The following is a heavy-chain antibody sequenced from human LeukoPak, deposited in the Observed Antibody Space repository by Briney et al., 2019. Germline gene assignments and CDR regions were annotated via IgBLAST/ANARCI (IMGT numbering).Heavy chain of an antibody. J-gene: IGHJ4*02. CDR2: FDPEDGET. CDR3: ATDLAVAAGFDY. V-gene: IGHV1-24*01. Sequence: ASVKVSCKASGYTFTSYGISWVRQAPGKGLEWMGGFDPEDGETIYAQKFQGRVTMTEDTSTDTAYMELSSLRSEDTAVYYCATDLAVAAGFDYWGQGTLVTVSS. D-gene: IGHD6-19*01. CDR1: GYTFTSYG.